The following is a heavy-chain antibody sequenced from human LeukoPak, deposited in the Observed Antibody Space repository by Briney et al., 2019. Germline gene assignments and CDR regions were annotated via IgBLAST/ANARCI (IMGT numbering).Heavy chain of an antibody. CDR3: ARDTTHKKNAFDI. CDR2: IYYSGST. Sequence: SETLSLTCTVSGGSISSPSYYWGWTRQPPGKGLEWIGSIYYSGSTYYNPSLESRVTISVNTSKNQFSLKLTSVTAADTAVYYCARDTTHKKNAFDIWGQGTMVTVSS. CDR1: GGSISSPSYY. D-gene: IGHD1-1*01. V-gene: IGHV4-39*07. J-gene: IGHJ3*02.